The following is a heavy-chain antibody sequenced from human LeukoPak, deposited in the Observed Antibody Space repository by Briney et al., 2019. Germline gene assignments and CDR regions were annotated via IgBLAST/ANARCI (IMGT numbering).Heavy chain of an antibody. CDR3: ARGGVVPAEGASDI. Sequence: PSETLSLTCAVYGGSFSGYYWSRIRQPPGKGLEWIGEINHSGSTNYNPSLKSRVTISVDTSKNQFCLSLSSVTAADTAVYYCARGGVVPAEGASDIWGQGTMVTVSS. J-gene: IGHJ3*02. V-gene: IGHV4-34*01. CDR2: INHSGST. D-gene: IGHD2-2*01. CDR1: GGSFSGYY.